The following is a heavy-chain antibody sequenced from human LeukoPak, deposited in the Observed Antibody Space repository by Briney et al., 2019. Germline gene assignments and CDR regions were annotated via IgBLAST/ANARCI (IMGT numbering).Heavy chain of an antibody. J-gene: IGHJ4*02. V-gene: IGHV3-15*01. CDR2: IKSKTDGGTT. D-gene: IGHD6-19*01. Sequence: GGSLRLSCAASGFTFSNAWMSWVRQAPGKGLEWVGRIKSKTDGGTTDYAAPVKGRVTISRDDSKNTLYLQMNSLRAEDTAVYYCARDQGGGAVAGGVDYWGQGTLVTVSS. CDR1: GFTFSNAW. CDR3: ARDQGGGAVAGGVDY.